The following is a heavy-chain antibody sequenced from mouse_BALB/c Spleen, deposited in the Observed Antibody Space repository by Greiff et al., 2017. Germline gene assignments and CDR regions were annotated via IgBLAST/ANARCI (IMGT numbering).Heavy chain of an antibody. D-gene: IGHD2-3*01. CDR3: ARGLLSRFAY. CDR1: GYTFTDYN. V-gene: IGHV1-18*01. CDR2: INPNNGGT. Sequence: VQLKQSGPELVKPGASVKIPCKASGYTFTDYNMDWVKQSHGKSLEWIGDINPNNGGTIYNQKFKGKATLTVDKSSSTAYMELRSLTSEDTAVYYCARGLLSRFAYWGQGTLVTVSA. J-gene: IGHJ3*01.